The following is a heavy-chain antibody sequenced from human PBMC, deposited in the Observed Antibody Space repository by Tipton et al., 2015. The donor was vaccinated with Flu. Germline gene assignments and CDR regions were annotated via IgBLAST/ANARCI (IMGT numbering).Heavy chain of an antibody. CDR1: GGPIVDSSYY. CDR2: IYYYGNT. Sequence: TLSLTCTVSGGPIVDSSYYWDWIRQPPGKGLEWIGSIYYYGNTYYNPSLKSRVTISVDTSKNQFSLKLSSVTAADTAVYYCARRGGGYQYLYGMDVWGQGTTVTVSS. J-gene: IGHJ6*02. V-gene: IGHV4-39*01. CDR3: ARRGGGYQYLYGMDV. D-gene: IGHD3-16*02.